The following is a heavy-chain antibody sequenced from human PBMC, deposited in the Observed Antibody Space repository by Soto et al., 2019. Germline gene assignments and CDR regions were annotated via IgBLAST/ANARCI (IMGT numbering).Heavy chain of an antibody. D-gene: IGHD5-12*01. Sequence: QVQLVESGGGVVQPGRSLRLSCAASGFTFSSYAMHWVRQAPGKGLEWVAVISYDGSNKYYADSVKGRFTISRDNSKNTLYLQMNSLRAEDKSVYYCARVDIVATIYKDAFDIWGQGTMVTVSS. CDR2: ISYDGSNK. V-gene: IGHV3-30-3*01. CDR1: GFTFSSYA. J-gene: IGHJ3*02. CDR3: ARVDIVATIYKDAFDI.